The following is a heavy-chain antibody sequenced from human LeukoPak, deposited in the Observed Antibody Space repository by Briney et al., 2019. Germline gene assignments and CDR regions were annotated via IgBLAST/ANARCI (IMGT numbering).Heavy chain of an antibody. V-gene: IGHV2-70*04. CDR1: GFSLSTSGMR. J-gene: IGHJ4*02. CDR3: ARISLGSDTSPSSGWPYYFDY. CDR2: IDWDDDK. Sequence: SGPALVKPTQTLTLTCTFSGFSLSTSGMRVSWIRQPPGKALEWLARIDWDDDKFYSTSLKTSLTISKDTSKNQVVLTMTNMDPVDTATYYCARISLGSDTSPSSGWPYYFDYWGQGTLVTVSS. D-gene: IGHD6-25*01.